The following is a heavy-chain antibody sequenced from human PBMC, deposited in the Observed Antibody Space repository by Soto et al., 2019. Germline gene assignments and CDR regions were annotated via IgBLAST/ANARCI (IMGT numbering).Heavy chain of an antibody. D-gene: IGHD6-19*01. J-gene: IGHJ3*02. CDR1: GFTLSSYA. CDR3: AKDRVTVVGYDAFDI. CDR2: ISGSGGST. V-gene: IGHV3-23*01. Sequence: PVGSLRLSCAASGFTLSSYAMSWFRQAPVNGLEWVSGISGSGGSTYYADSVKGRFTISRDNSKNTLYLQMNSLRAEDTAVYYCAKDRVTVVGYDAFDIWGQGTMVTVSS.